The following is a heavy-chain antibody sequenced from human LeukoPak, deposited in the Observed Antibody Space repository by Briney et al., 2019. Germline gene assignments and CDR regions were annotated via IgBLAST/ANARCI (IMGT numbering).Heavy chain of an antibody. CDR3: ARFGSGRYYMDV. Sequence: SETLSLTCAVYGGSFSGYYWSWIRQPPGKGLEWIGEINHSGSTNYNPSLKSRVTISVDTSKNQFSLKLSSVTAADTAIYYCARFGSGRYYMDVWGKGTTVTVSS. CDR2: INHSGST. CDR1: GGSFSGYY. V-gene: IGHV4-34*01. D-gene: IGHD2-15*01. J-gene: IGHJ6*03.